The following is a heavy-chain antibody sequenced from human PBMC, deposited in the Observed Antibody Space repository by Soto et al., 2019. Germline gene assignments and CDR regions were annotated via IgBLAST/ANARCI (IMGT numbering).Heavy chain of an antibody. CDR3: ASERPGFYFDY. J-gene: IGHJ4*02. Sequence: KSSETLSLTCTVSGGSISSYYWSWIRQPPGKGLEWIGYIYYSGITKYNPSLKSRVTISVDTSKNQFSLKLSSVTAADTAVYYCASERPGFYFDYWGQGTLVTVSS. V-gene: IGHV4-59*01. CDR1: GGSISSYY. CDR2: IYYSGIT.